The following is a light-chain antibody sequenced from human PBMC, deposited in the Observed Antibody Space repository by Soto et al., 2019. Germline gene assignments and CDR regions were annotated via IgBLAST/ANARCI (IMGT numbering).Light chain of an antibody. V-gene: IGKV1-12*01. CDR2: AAS. Sequence: DIQMTQSPSSVSASVGDTVTITCRASQAVSTWLAWYQQKPGEAPKLLIYAASSLQSGVPSRFSGSGSWTEFTLTISSLQPEDFATYYCQQLNNYPITFGQGTRLEIK. J-gene: IGKJ5*01. CDR1: QAVSTW. CDR3: QQLNNYPIT.